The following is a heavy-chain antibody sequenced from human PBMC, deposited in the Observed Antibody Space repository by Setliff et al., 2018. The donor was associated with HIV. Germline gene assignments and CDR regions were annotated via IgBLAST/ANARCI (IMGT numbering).Heavy chain of an antibody. CDR2: VVGSGLST. Sequence: GGSLRLSCAASGFSFSIYAMRWVRQAPGKGLEWVSTVVGSGLSTYYAASVKGRFTISRDNSKNTLYLQMNSLRAEDTAVYYCARDRGRYQLPYYYYYMDVWGRGTTVTVSS. D-gene: IGHD2-2*01. CDR3: ARDRGRYQLPYYYYYMDV. J-gene: IGHJ6*03. CDR1: GFSFSIYA. V-gene: IGHV3-23*01.